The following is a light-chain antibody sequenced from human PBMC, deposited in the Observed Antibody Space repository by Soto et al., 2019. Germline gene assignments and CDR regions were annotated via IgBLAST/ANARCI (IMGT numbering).Light chain of an antibody. CDR1: SRHSNYA. Sequence: QPVLTQSPSASASLGASVKLTCTLSSRHSNYAIAWHQQQPEKGPRYLMKLNTDGSHSKGDGIPDRFSGSSSGAERYLTISSLQSEDEADYYCQTWGTGPWVFGGGTKLTVL. CDR3: QTWGTGPWV. CDR2: LNTDGSH. J-gene: IGLJ3*02. V-gene: IGLV4-69*01.